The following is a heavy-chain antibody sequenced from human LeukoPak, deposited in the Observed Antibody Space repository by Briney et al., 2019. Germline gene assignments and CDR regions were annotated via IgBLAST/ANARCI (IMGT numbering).Heavy chain of an antibody. CDR1: GYTFTGYY. V-gene: IGHV1-2*02. CDR2: INSDSGFT. Sequence: VASVKVSCKASGYTFTGYYMNWVRQAPGQGLEWMGWINSDSGFTKYAQKFQGRVTMTRDTSITTVYMDLTRRTSDDTAVYYCARNFDMKGFDPWGQGTLVTDSS. CDR3: ARNFDMKGFDP. J-gene: IGHJ5*02. D-gene: IGHD3-9*01.